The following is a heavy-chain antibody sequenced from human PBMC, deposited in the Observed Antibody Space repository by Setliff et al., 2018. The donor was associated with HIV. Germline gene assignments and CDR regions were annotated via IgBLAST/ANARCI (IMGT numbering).Heavy chain of an antibody. CDR3: TRRDVSPLWFRQFDY. J-gene: IGHJ4*02. CDR1: GGSVGSGSYY. Sequence: SETLSLTCTVSGGSVGSGSYYWGWIRQPPGKGLEWIGSVYHRGETYYKPSLKGRVTISIDSSKSQISLNVTSVTAADTAVYYCTRRDVSPLWFRQFDYWGQGILVTVSS. D-gene: IGHD3-10*01. CDR2: VYHRGET. V-gene: IGHV4-39*07.